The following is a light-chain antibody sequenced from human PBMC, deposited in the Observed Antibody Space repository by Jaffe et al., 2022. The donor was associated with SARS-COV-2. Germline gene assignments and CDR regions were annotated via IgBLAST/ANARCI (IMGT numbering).Light chain of an antibody. CDR3: QAWDGSTAV. CDR2: QDH. Sequence: SYDLTQPPSLSVLPGQTATITCSGDKLGDEYASWFQQRPGQSPVLVIYQDHKRPSGIPERFSGSSAGKVATLTISGTQAVDEADYFCQAWDGSTAVFGGGTKLTVL. V-gene: IGLV3-1*01. J-gene: IGLJ2*01. CDR1: KLGDEY.